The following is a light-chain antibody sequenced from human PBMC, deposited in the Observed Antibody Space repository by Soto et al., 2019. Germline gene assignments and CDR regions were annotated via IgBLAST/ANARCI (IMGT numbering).Light chain of an antibody. CDR1: QSISSW. Sequence: DIQMTQSPSTLSASVGDRVTTTCRASQSISSWLAWYQQKPGKAPKLLIYKASSLESGGPSRFSGSGSGTEFTLTISSLQPYDFSSYYFQQYNSYSRNTFGQGTKLEIK. J-gene: IGKJ2*01. CDR3: QQYNSYSRNT. CDR2: KAS. V-gene: IGKV1-5*03.